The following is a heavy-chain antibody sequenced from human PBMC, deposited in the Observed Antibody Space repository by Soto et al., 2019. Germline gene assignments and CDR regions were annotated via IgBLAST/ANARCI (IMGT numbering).Heavy chain of an antibody. V-gene: IGHV3-66*03. J-gene: IGHJ4*02. D-gene: IGHD2-8*02. CDR1: GFTVSSNY. CDR3: AADFPGGGYPIDY. CDR2: IYSCGST. Sequence: PGGSLRLSCAASGFTVSSNYMSWVRQAPGKGLEWVSVIYSCGSTYYADSVKGRFTISRDNSKNTLYLQMNSLRAEDTAVYYCAADFPGGGYPIDYWGQGTLVTVSS.